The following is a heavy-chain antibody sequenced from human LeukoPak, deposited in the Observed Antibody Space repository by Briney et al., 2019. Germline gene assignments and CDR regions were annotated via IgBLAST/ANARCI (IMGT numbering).Heavy chain of an antibody. V-gene: IGHV3-15*01. CDR1: GFTFSNAW. D-gene: IGHD3-3*01. J-gene: IGHJ5*02. CDR2: IMSKTDGGTT. Sequence: PGGSLRLSCAASGFTFSNAWLTWVRQAPGKGLEWVSRIMSKTDGGTTGYAAPVKGRFTISRDDSKNTLYLQMNSLKTEDAAVYYCTTDVLDRDFWSGGGWFDPWGQGTLVTVSS. CDR3: TTDVLDRDFWSGGGWFDP.